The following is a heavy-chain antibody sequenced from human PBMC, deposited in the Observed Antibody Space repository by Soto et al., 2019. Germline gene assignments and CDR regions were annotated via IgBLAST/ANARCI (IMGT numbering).Heavy chain of an antibody. V-gene: IGHV1-2*04. CDR2: INPNSGAT. Sequence: GASVKVSCKASGYTFTGYYIHWVRQAPGQGLEWLGWINPNSGATYYAQKFQGWVTMTRDTSISTAYMELRSLGSNDTDVYYSARGIPLAGLSYYFDYWGQGTLVTVSS. CDR3: ARGIPLAGLSYYFDY. D-gene: IGHD6-19*01. CDR1: GYTFTGYY. J-gene: IGHJ4*02.